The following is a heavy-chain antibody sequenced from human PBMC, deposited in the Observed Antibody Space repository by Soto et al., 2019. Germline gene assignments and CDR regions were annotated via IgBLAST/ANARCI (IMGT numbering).Heavy chain of an antibody. D-gene: IGHD1-26*01. Sequence: ESGGGLVQPGGSLRLSCTASGFSFSDYTMNWVRQAPGKGLEWLSYISSTSTAIYYADSVKGRFTVSRDNAKNSVYLQMNSLRDEDTAVYYCARDLSVGAYAHFDYWGQGTLVTVSS. V-gene: IGHV3-48*02. J-gene: IGHJ4*02. CDR1: GFSFSDYT. CDR3: ARDLSVGAYAHFDY. CDR2: ISSTSTAI.